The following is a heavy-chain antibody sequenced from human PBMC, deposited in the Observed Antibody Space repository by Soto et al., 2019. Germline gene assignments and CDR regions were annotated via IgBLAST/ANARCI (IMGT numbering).Heavy chain of an antibody. J-gene: IGHJ4*02. D-gene: IGHD1-1*01. CDR1: GFTFSSYA. Sequence: EVQLLVSGGGLVQPGGSLRLSCEASGFTFSSYAMTWVRQAPGKGLEWVSASGSGGRAFYSDSVKDRFTISRDNSRNTLYLQLHSLRVDDTAVYFCAKATGTTLYWGQGTLVTVSS. CDR2: SGSGGRA. CDR3: AKATGTTLY. V-gene: IGHV3-23*01.